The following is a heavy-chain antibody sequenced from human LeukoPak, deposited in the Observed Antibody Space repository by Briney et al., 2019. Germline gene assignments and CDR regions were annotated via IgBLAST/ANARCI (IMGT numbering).Heavy chain of an antibody. J-gene: IGHJ3*02. CDR3: ARESSGWYRDAFDI. D-gene: IGHD6-19*01. CDR2: INSDGSST. V-gene: IGHV3-74*01. CDR1: GFTFRSYW. Sequence: GSLRLSCAASGFTFRSYWMHWVRQAPGKGLVWVSRINSDGSSTSNADSVKGRFTISRDNAKNTLDLQMNSLRAEDTAVYYCARESSGWYRDAFDIWGQGTMVTASS.